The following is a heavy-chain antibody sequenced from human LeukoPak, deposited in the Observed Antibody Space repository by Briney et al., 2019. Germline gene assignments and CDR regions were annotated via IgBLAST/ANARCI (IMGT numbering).Heavy chain of an antibody. CDR3: ARRVLMSSTGVPDTWLDP. CDR1: GSSVSNYY. J-gene: IGHJ5*02. D-gene: IGHD1-14*01. Sequence: SETLPLTCTVSGSSVSNYYWNWIRQSPGKGLEWLGHISNSGSTMYNPSVNSRITILLDTSKNQVSLNLKSVTAADTAVYFCARRVLMSSTGVPDTWLDPWGQGTLVAVSS. V-gene: IGHV4-59*08. CDR2: ISNSGST.